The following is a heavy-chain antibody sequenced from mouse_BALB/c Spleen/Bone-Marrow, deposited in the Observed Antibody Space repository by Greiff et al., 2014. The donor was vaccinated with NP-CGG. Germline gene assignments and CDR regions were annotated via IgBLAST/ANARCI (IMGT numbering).Heavy chain of an antibody. J-gene: IGHJ3*01. CDR2: IYPGNVNT. D-gene: IGHD4-1*01. Sequence: LEESEPELVKPGASVKISCKASGYTFTRYYIHWVKQRPGQGLEWIGWIYPGNVNTKYNEKFKDKATLTADKSSSTAYMQLSSLTSEDSAVYFCARALTGTWFAYWGQGTLVTVSA. CDR1: GYTFTRYY. CDR3: ARALTGTWFAY. V-gene: IGHV1S56*01.